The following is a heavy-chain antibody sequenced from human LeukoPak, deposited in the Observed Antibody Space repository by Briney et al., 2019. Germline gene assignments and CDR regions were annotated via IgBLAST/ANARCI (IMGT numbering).Heavy chain of an antibody. V-gene: IGHV4-38-2*02. CDR1: GYSITSGYY. D-gene: IGHD3-22*01. Sequence: SETLSLTCTVSGYSITSGYYWGWIRQPPGKGLEWIGNIYYSGSTNYNPSLKSRVTISVDTSKNQFSLKLSSVTAADTAVYYCTRGSIAYYYMDVWGKGTTVTISS. CDR2: IYYSGST. J-gene: IGHJ6*03. CDR3: TRGSIAYYYMDV.